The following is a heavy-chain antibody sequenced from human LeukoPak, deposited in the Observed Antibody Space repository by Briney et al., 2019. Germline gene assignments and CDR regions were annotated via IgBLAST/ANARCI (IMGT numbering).Heavy chain of an antibody. V-gene: IGHV1-2*02. J-gene: IGHJ5*01. CDR2: INPNSGGT. D-gene: IGHD3-22*01. Sequence: ASVKVSCKASGYTFTGHYMHWVRQAPGQGLEWMGWINPNSGGTNYAQKFQGRVTMTRDTSISTAYMELSSLRSDDTALYYCTRFESSYNRFESWGQGTLVTVSS. CDR1: GYTFTGHY. CDR3: TRFESSYNRFES.